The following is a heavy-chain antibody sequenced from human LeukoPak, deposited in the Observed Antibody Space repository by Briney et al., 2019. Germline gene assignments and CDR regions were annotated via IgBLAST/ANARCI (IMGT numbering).Heavy chain of an antibody. J-gene: IGHJ4*02. CDR3: ATDRASNDSSGYYYFDY. Sequence: ASVKVSCKVSGYTLTELSMHWVRQAPGKGLEWMGGFDPEDGETIYAQKFQGRVTMTEDTSTDTAYTELSSLRSEDTAVYYCATDRASNDSSGYYYFDYWGQGTLVTVSS. CDR2: FDPEDGET. V-gene: IGHV1-24*01. D-gene: IGHD3-22*01. CDR1: GYTLTELS.